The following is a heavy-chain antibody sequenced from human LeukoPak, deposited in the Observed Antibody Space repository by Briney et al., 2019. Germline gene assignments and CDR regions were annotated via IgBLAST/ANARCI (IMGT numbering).Heavy chain of an antibody. J-gene: IGHJ4*02. Sequence: PGGSLRLSCAASGFAISTYWMSWVRQAPGKGLEWVANIRQDGSQKYYVDSVKGRFTISRDNAKNSLYLQMDSLRAEDTAVYSCATQRPTGAVDYWGQETLVTVSS. D-gene: IGHD1-1*01. CDR3: ATQRPTGAVDY. V-gene: IGHV3-7*01. CDR1: GFAISTYW. CDR2: IRQDGSQK.